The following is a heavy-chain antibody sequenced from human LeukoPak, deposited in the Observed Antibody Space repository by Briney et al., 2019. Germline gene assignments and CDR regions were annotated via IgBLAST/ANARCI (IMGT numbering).Heavy chain of an antibody. Sequence: GGSLRLSCAASGFTFSSYDMHWVRQARGKGLEWVAVVSYDGSNEYYADSVKGRFTISRDNSKNSLNLQMNSLRVEDTAVYYCAKRGSTTYHFDSWGQGTLVTVSS. J-gene: IGHJ4*02. CDR2: VSYDGSNE. D-gene: IGHD2-2*01. V-gene: IGHV3-30*18. CDR3: AKRGSTTYHFDS. CDR1: GFTFSSYD.